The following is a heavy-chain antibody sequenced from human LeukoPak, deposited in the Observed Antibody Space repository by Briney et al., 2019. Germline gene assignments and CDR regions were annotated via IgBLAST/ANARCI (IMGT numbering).Heavy chain of an antibody. CDR2: ISGSGGST. CDR1: GFTFSSYT. J-gene: IGHJ4*02. Sequence: GGSLRLSCAASGFTFSSYTMSWVRQAPGKGLEWVSVISGSGGSTYYAGSVKGRFTISRDNSKNTLFLQMNSLRAEDTAVYHCVHHGYSNSWYYWGQGNLVTVSS. D-gene: IGHD6-13*01. CDR3: VHHGYSNSWYY. V-gene: IGHV3-23*01.